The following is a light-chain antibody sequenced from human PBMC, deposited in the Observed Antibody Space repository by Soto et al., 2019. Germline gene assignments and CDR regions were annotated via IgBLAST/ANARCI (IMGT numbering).Light chain of an antibody. CDR1: QSGPID. CDR2: DAS. Sequence: EIVLTQSPATLSLSPGERAILSCRASQSGPIDLAWYQQKPGQAPRLLIFDASKRATGIPGRFSGDGSGTDFTLTIKSPEPGDFEIYYCQQRSQWQWTFGQGNKVEIK. CDR3: QQRSQWQWT. V-gene: IGKV3-11*01. J-gene: IGKJ1*01.